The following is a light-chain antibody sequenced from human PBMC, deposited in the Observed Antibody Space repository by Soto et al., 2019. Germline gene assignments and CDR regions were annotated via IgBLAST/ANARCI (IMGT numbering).Light chain of an antibody. Sequence: QSVLTQPPXVSGAPGQRVTISCTGRSSNIGAGYDVHWYQQLPGTAPKVLIYGNSNRPSGVPDRFSGSKSGTSASLAITGLHAVDEADYSCQSYDSSLSGYVFATGPKATV. J-gene: IGLJ1*01. V-gene: IGLV1-40*01. CDR1: SSNIGAGYD. CDR3: QSYDSSLSGYV. CDR2: GNS.